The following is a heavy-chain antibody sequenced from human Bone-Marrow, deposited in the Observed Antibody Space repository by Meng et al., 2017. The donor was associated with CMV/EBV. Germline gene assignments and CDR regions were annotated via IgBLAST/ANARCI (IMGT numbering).Heavy chain of an antibody. Sequence: GGSLRLSCTASGFIFGDYVMSWVRQAPGKGLEWVGLIRSRPYGGTTEYAASVKGRFTISRDDFKSSAYLEVNSLRTEDTAVYYCTREPTSASRWNAYNYYGMDGWGQGTTVTVSS. J-gene: IGHJ6*02. CDR2: IRSRPYGGTT. V-gene: IGHV3-49*04. CDR3: TREPTSASRWNAYNYYGMDG. D-gene: IGHD6-13*01. CDR1: GFIFGDYV.